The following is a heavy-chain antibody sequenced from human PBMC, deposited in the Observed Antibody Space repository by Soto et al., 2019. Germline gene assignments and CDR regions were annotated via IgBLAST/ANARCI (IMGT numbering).Heavy chain of an antibody. CDR2: IFYLGSS. Sequence: PSETLSLTGTVSVDSIISSDFYWGWFRQPPGKGLEWIGSIFYLGSSYYNPSLKSRVTMSVDTSKNQFSLRLRSVAAADTALYFCARHSLALRKNNWFDPWGQGIMVTVSS. CDR3: ARHSLALRKNNWFDP. CDR1: VDSIISSDFY. D-gene: IGHD3-3*02. V-gene: IGHV4-39*01. J-gene: IGHJ5*02.